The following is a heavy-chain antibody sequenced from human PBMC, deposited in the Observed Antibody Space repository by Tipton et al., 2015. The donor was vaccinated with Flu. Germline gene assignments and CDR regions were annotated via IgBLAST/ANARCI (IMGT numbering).Heavy chain of an antibody. V-gene: IGHV4-31*02. D-gene: IGHD4-17*01. Sequence: LRLSCTVSGGSISSGGYYWSWIRQHPGKGLEWIGYIYYSGSTYYNPSLKSRVTISVDTSKNQFSLKLSSVTAADTAVYYCARGPVTTVTAGYYYYGMDVWGQGTTVTVSS. J-gene: IGHJ6*02. CDR2: IYYSGST. CDR3: ARGPVTTVTAGYYYYGMDV. CDR1: GGSISSGGYY.